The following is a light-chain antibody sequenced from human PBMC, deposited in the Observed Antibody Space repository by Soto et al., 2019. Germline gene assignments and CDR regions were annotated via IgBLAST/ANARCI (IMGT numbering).Light chain of an antibody. J-gene: IGLJ3*02. V-gene: IGLV4-69*01. CDR2: LNSDGSH. CDR1: SGHSSYA. CDR3: QTWATGIRV. Sequence: QLVLTQSPSASASLGASVKVTCTLSSGHSSYAIAWHQQQPEKGPRYLMKLNSDGSHSKGDGIPDRFSGSSSGAERYLTISSLQSEDEADYYCQTWATGIRVFGGGTKLTV.